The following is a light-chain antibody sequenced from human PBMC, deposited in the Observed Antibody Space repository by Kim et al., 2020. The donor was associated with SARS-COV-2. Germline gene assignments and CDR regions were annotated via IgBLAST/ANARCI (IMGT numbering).Light chain of an antibody. CDR2: DAS. J-gene: IGKJ1*01. CDR1: QSISSW. V-gene: IGKV1-5*01. Sequence: SASGGDRVTITCRASQSISSWLAWYQQKPGKAPKLLIYDASSLESGVPSRFSGSGSGTEFTLTISSLQPDDFATYYCQQYNSPWTFGQGTKVDIK. CDR3: QQYNSPWT.